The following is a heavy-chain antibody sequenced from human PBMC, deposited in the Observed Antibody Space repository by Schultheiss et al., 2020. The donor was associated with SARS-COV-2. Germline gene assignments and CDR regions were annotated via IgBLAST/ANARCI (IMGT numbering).Heavy chain of an antibody. V-gene: IGHV4-34*01. Sequence: SETLSLTCAVYGGSFSGYYWSWIRQPPGKGLEWIGEINHSGSTYYNPSLKSRVTISVDTSKNQFSLKLSSVTAADTAVYYCARITRGTDKCSSTSCRRGWFDPWGQGTLVTVSS. J-gene: IGHJ5*02. CDR2: INHSGST. CDR3: ARITRGTDKCSSTSCRRGWFDP. D-gene: IGHD2-2*01. CDR1: GGSFSGYY.